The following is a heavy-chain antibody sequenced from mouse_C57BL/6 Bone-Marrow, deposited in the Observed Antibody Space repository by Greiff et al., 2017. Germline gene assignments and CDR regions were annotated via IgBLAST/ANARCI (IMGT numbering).Heavy chain of an antibody. CDR3: ASSGPLGRGFDY. V-gene: IGHV1-55*01. CDR1: GYTFTSYW. Sequence: QVQLQQPGAELVKPGASVKMSCKASGYTFTSYWITWVKQRPGQGLEWIGDIYPTSGRTNYNEKFKSKAKLTVDTSSNTAYLQLSSLTSEDSAVFYCASSGPLGRGFDYWGQGTTLTVSS. D-gene: IGHD4-1*01. CDR2: IYPTSGRT. J-gene: IGHJ2*01.